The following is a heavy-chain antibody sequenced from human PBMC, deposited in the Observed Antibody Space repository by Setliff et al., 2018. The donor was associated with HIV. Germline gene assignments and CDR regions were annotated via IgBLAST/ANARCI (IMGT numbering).Heavy chain of an antibody. J-gene: IGHJ5*02. CDR3: VRGHCNSDKCWYTWFDP. CDR1: AYTFTSYG. Sequence: ASVKVSCKASAYTFTSYGISWVRQAPGQGLEWMGWISAHNGDTIYAQKFQDRLTMTTDTSTTTASMELRSLRSDDTAVYYCVRGHCNSDKCWYTWFDPWGQGTLVTVSS. V-gene: IGHV1-18*01. CDR2: ISAHNGDT. D-gene: IGHD2-2*01.